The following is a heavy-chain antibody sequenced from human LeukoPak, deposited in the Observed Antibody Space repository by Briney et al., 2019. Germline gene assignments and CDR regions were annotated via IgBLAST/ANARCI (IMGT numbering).Heavy chain of an antibody. CDR1: GGSISSGDSY. Sequence: SQTLSLTCTVSGGSISSGDSYWSWIRQPPGKGLEWIGYIYYSGSTYYNPSLKSRVTISVDTSKNQFSLKLSSVTAADTAVYYCARAVAGYRGYFDYWGQGTLVTVSS. CDR2: IYYSGST. J-gene: IGHJ4*02. CDR3: ARAVAGYRGYFDY. V-gene: IGHV4-30-4*01. D-gene: IGHD6-19*01.